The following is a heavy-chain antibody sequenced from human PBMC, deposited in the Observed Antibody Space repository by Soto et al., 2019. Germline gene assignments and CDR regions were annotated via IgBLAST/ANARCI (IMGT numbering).Heavy chain of an antibody. CDR3: ARDQDVSNYHGMDD. CDR1: GGTFSSYA. J-gene: IGHJ6*02. V-gene: IGHV1-69*12. Sequence: QVQLVQSGAEVKKPGSSVQVSCKASGGTFSSYAISWVGQAPGQGLEWMGGIIPIFGTANYAQKFQGKGTMTAAETTSTAYMELSSLRSEDTAVYYCARDQDVSNYHGMDDWGQGTTVTVSS. CDR2: IIPIFGTA. D-gene: IGHD3-22*01.